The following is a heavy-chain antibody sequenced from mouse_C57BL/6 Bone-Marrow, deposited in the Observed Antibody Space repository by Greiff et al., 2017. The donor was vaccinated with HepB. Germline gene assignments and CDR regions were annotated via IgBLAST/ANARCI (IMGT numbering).Heavy chain of an antibody. CDR1: GFNIKDDY. D-gene: IGHD1-1*01. J-gene: IGHJ4*01. Sequence: VQLKESGAELVRPGASVKLSCTASGFNIKDDYMHWVKQRPEQGLEWIGWIDPENGDTEYASKFQGKATITADTSSNTAYLQLSSLTSEDTAVYYCITTVVARAMDYWGQGTSVTVSS. V-gene: IGHV14-4*01. CDR2: IDPENGDT. CDR3: ITTVVARAMDY.